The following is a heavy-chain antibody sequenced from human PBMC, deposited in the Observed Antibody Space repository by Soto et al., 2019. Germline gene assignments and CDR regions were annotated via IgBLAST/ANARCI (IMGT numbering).Heavy chain of an antibody. CDR1: GFTFSSYG. D-gene: IGHD6-25*01. J-gene: IGHJ6*02. Sequence: QVQLVESGGGVVQPGRSLRLSCAASGFTFSSYGMHWVRQAPGKGLEWVAVISYDGSNKYYADSVKGRFTISRDNSKNTLYLQMNSLRAEDTAVYYCAKDQGGQRYYYYYGMDVWGQGTTVTVSS. CDR3: AKDQGGQRYYYYYGMDV. V-gene: IGHV3-30*18. CDR2: ISYDGSNK.